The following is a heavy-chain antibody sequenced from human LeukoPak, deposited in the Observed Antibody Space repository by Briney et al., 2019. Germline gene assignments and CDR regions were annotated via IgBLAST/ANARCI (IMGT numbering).Heavy chain of an antibody. CDR2: IYTSGST. Sequence: PSETLSLTCTVSGGSISSGSYYWSWIRQPAGKGLEWIGRIYTSGSTNYNPSLKSRVTISVDTSKNQFSLKLSSVTAADTAVYYCARVNWYFDLWGRGTLVTVSS. CDR3: ARVNWYFDL. J-gene: IGHJ2*01. V-gene: IGHV4-61*02. CDR1: GGSISSGSYY.